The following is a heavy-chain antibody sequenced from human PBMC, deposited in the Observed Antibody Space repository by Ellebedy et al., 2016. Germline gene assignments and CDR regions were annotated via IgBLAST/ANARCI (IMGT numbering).Heavy chain of an antibody. Sequence: SETLSLXXTVSGGSISSYYWSWIRQPPGKGLEWIGRIYTSGSTNYNPSLKSRVTMSVDTSKNQFSLKLSSVTAADTAVYYCARVSPVDIVATIEMRFDYWGQGTLVTVSS. CDR3: ARVSPVDIVATIEMRFDY. CDR2: IYTSGST. D-gene: IGHD5-12*01. CDR1: GGSISSYY. V-gene: IGHV4-4*07. J-gene: IGHJ4*02.